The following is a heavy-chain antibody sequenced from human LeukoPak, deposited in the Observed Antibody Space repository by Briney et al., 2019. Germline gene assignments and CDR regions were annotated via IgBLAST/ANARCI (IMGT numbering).Heavy chain of an antibody. CDR1: DYSISSGYY. V-gene: IGHV4-38-2*02. CDR2: IYHSGDT. D-gene: IGHD1-26*01. Sequence: SETLSLTCTVSDYSISSGYYWGWIRQPPGKGLEWIGTIYHSGDTYYNPSLKSRVTMSVDTSTNQFSLKLNSVTAADTAVYYCAVMLNRVGAFDYWGQGTLVTVSS. CDR3: AVMLNRVGAFDY. J-gene: IGHJ4*02.